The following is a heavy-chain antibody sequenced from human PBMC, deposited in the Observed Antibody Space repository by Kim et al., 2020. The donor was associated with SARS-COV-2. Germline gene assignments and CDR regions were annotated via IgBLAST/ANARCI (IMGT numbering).Heavy chain of an antibody. D-gene: IGHD3-22*01. CDR1: GGTFSSYA. V-gene: IGHV1-69*04. Sequence: SVKVSCKASGGTFSSYAISWVRQAPGQGLEWMGRIIPILGIANYAQKFQGRVTITADKSTSTAYMELSSLRSEDTAVYYCARASAGVITTRFDYWGQGTLVTVSS. J-gene: IGHJ4*02. CDR3: ARASAGVITTRFDY. CDR2: IIPILGIA.